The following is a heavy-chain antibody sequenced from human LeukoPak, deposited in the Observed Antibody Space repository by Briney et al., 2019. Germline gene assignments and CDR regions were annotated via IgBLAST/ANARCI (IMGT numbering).Heavy chain of an antibody. J-gene: IGHJ5*02. V-gene: IGHV1-8*01. CDR2: MIPNSGNT. CDR3: AKMNTKAVAGPNWFDP. Sequence: ASVKVSCKASGYTFTSYDINWVRQATGQGLEWMGWMIPNSGNTGYAQKFQGRVTITRNTSISTAYMELSSLRSEDTAVYYCAKMNTKAVAGPNWFDPWGQGTLVTVSS. CDR1: GYTFTSYD. D-gene: IGHD6-19*01.